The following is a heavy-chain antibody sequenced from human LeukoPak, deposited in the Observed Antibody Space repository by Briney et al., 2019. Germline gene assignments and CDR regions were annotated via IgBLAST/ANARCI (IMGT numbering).Heavy chain of an antibody. J-gene: IGHJ4*02. CDR3: AKDRGGRRLADHYFDY. Sequence: GGSLRLSCAASGFTFDDYSMHWVRQAPGKGLEWVSLISWDGGSTYYADSVKGRFTISRDNSENSLYLQMNSLRTEDTALYYCAKDRGGRRLADHYFDYWGQGTLVTVSS. CDR2: ISWDGGST. V-gene: IGHV3-43*01. CDR1: GFTFDDYS. D-gene: IGHD3-16*01.